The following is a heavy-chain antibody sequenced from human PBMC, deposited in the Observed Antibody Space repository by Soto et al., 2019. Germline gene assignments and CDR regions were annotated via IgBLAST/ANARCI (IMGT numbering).Heavy chain of an antibody. D-gene: IGHD1-26*01. CDR3: AKPGVVGATTPFDY. J-gene: IGHJ4*02. CDR2: IFIDGSA. CDR1: GFTVSGNS. V-gene: IGHV3-53*01. Sequence: GGSLRLSCGASGFTVSGNSLSWVRQAPGKGLEWVSYIFIDGSAYYADSVRGRFTISRDNSKNTLYLQMNSLRAEDTAVYYCAKPGVVGATTPFDYWGQGTLVTVSS.